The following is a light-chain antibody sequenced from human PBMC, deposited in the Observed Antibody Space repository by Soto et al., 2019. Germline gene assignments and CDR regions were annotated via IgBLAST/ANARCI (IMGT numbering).Light chain of an antibody. V-gene: IGKV3-20*01. J-gene: IGKJ4*01. CDR2: GAS. CDR3: QQYDSSPLT. CDR1: QSVSSSS. Sequence: EIVLTQSPGTLSLSPGERATLSCRASQSVSSSSLAWYQQKPGQAPRLLIYGASSRATGIPDRFSGSGSGTDFTLTISRLEPEDFAVYYCQQYDSSPLTFVGGTKVAIK.